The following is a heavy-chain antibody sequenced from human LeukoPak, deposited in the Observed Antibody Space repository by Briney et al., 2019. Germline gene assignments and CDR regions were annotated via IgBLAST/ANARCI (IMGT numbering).Heavy chain of an antibody. CDR1: GFTFSSYE. J-gene: IGHJ4*02. CDR2: ISSSGSTI. D-gene: IGHD1-26*01. V-gene: IGHV3-48*03. CDR3: ARFVGTTTSLDY. Sequence: GGSLRLSCAASGFTFSSYEMNWVRQAPGKGLEWVSYISSSGSTIHYADSVKGRFTISRDNAKNSLYLQMNNLRAEDTAVYYCARFVGTTTSLDYWGQGTLVTVSS.